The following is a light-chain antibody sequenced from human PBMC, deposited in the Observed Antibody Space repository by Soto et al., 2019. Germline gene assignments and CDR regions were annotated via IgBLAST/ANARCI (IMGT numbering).Light chain of an antibody. J-gene: IGLJ3*02. Sequence: QSVLTQPASVSGSPGQSITISCTGTSSDVGGYNYVSWYQQHPGKAPKLLIYSDNQRPSGVPDRFSGSKSGTSASLAISGLRSEDEADYYCAAWDDSLSALFGGGTKVTVL. CDR2: SDN. CDR3: AAWDDSLSAL. V-gene: IGLV1-47*02. CDR1: SSDVGGYNY.